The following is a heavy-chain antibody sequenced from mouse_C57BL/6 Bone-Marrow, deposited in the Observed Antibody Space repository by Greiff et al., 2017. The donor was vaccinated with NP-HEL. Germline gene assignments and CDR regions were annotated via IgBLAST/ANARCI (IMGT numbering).Heavy chain of an antibody. CDR3: ARAFITTVVAFDY. J-gene: IGHJ2*01. Sequence: EVKVEESGGGLVKPGGSLKLSCAASGFTFSSYAMSWVRQTPEKRLEWVATISDGGSYTYYPDNVKGRFTISRDNAKNNLYLQMSHLKSEDTAMYYCARAFITTVVAFDYWGQGTTLTVSS. D-gene: IGHD1-1*01. CDR1: GFTFSSYA. V-gene: IGHV5-4*03. CDR2: ISDGGSYT.